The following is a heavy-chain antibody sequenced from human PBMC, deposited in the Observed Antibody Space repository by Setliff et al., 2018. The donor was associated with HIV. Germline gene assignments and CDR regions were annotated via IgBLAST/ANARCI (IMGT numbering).Heavy chain of an antibody. Sequence: GSLRLSCAVSGFIFNGYGMHWVRQAPGKGLEWVAVISYDGINKYYADSVKGRFTISRDNSKNTLYLQMNSLRAEDTAVYYCAKDPEYSSSYYFFYMDVWGKGTTVTVSS. V-gene: IGHV3-30*18. CDR3: AKDPEYSSSYYFFYMDV. CDR2: ISYDGINK. D-gene: IGHD6-6*01. CDR1: GFIFNGYG. J-gene: IGHJ6*03.